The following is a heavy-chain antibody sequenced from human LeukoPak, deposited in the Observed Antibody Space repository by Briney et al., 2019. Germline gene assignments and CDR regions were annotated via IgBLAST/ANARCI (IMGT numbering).Heavy chain of an antibody. CDR3: ARRYYDILTGYLGATFDY. J-gene: IGHJ4*02. CDR1: GFTFSSYW. Sequence: GGSLRLSCAASGFTFSSYWMSWVRQAPGKGLEWVANIKQDGSEKYYVDSVKGRFTISRDNAKNSLYLQMNSLRAEDTAVYYCARRYYDILTGYLGATFDYWGQGTLVTVSS. CDR2: IKQDGSEK. V-gene: IGHV3-7*01. D-gene: IGHD3-9*01.